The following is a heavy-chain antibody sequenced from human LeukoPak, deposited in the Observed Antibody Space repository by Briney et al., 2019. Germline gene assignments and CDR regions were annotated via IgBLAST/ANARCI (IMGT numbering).Heavy chain of an antibody. V-gene: IGHV3-74*01. D-gene: IGHD6-19*01. CDR2: INSDGYSI. CDR1: GFTFSSYW. Sequence: PGGSLRLSCAASGFTFSSYWMHWVRQAPGKGLVWVSRINSDGYSISYADSVKGRFTISRDSAKNTLYLQMNSLRAEDTAVYYCARGEAVAGTDYWSQATQVTVSS. CDR3: ARGEAVAGTDY. J-gene: IGHJ4*02.